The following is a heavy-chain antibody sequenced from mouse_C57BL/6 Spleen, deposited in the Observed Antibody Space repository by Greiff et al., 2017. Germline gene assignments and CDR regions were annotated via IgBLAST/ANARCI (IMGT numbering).Heavy chain of an antibody. Sequence: QVQLQQSGPELVKPGASVKLSCKASGYTFTSYDINWVKQRPGQGLEWIGWIYPRDGSTKYNEKFKGKATLTVDTSSSTAYMELHSLTSEDSAVYFCARERITPVVSFDSWGEGTTLTVSS. D-gene: IGHD1-1*01. CDR3: ARERITPVVSFDS. CDR1: GYTFTSYD. J-gene: IGHJ2*01. V-gene: IGHV1-85*01. CDR2: IYPRDGST.